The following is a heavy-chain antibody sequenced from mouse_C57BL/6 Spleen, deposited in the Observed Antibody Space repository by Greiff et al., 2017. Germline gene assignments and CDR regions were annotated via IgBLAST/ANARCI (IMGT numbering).Heavy chain of an antibody. Sequence: EVQLQQSGPELVKPGASVKISCKASGYSFTGYYMNWVKQSPEKSLEWIGEINPSTGGTTYNQKFKAKATLTVDKSSSTAYMQLKSLTSEDSAVYYCARSLLRYRFDYWGQGTTLTVSS. CDR2: INPSTGGT. D-gene: IGHD1-1*01. CDR3: ARSLLRYRFDY. CDR1: GYSFTGYY. J-gene: IGHJ2*01. V-gene: IGHV1-42*01.